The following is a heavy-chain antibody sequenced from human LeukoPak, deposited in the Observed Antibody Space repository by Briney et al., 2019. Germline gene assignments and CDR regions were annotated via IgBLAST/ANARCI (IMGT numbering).Heavy chain of an antibody. D-gene: IGHD3-10*01. CDR3: AKDKGRVRGVLDY. CDR1: GFTFSSYG. V-gene: IGHV3-30*18. J-gene: IGHJ4*02. Sequence: PGGSLRLSCAASGFTFSSYGMHWVRQAPGKGLEWVAVISYDGSNKYYADSVKGRFTISRDNSKNTLYLQMNSLRAEDTAVYYCAKDKGRVRGVLDYWGQGTLVTVSS. CDR2: ISYDGSNK.